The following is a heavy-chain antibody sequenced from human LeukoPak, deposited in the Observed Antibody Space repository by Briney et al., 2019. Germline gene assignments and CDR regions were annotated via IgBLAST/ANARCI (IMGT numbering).Heavy chain of an antibody. V-gene: IGHV3-13*01. CDR2: IGTAGDT. CDR3: ARDRGGGWYDY. CDR1: GFTFSSYD. D-gene: IGHD6-19*01. J-gene: IGHJ4*02. Sequence: GGSLRLSCAASGFTFSSYDMHWVRQATGKGLEWVSAIGTAGDTYYPGSVKGRFTISRENAKNSLYLQMNSLRAGDTAVYYCARDRGGGWYDYWGQGTLVTVSS.